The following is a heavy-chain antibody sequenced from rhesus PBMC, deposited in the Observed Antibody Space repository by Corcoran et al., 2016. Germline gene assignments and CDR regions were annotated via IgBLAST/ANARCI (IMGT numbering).Heavy chain of an antibody. J-gene: IGHJ4*01. CDR2: IYGSGGGT. D-gene: IGHD2-8*01. Sequence: QVQLQESGPGLVKPSETLSLTCAVSGGSISDDYYWSWIRQPPGKGLEWIGYIYGSGGGTNYNPSPTNRVTISIDTSKNQFSLKLSSVTAADTAVYYCAGRSGGYCSGGVCYGFDYWGQGVLVTVSS. V-gene: IGHV4-106*01. CDR1: GGSISDDYY. CDR3: AGRSGGYCSGGVCYGFDY.